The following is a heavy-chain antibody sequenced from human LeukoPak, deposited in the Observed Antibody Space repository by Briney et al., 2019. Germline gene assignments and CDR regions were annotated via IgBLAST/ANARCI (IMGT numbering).Heavy chain of an antibody. CDR2: IYPGDSDT. J-gene: IGHJ1*01. CDR3: ARHPYGGNSRGYFQH. V-gene: IGHV5-51*01. D-gene: IGHD4-23*01. Sequence: XXXXMXXKGXEWMGIIYPGDSDTRYSPSFQGQVTISADKSISTAYLQWSSLKASDTAMYYCARHPYGGNSRGYFQHWGQGTLVTVSS.